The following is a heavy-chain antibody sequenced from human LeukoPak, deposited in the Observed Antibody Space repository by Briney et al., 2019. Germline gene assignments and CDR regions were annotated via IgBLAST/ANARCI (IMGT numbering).Heavy chain of an antibody. CDR3: ARAPTDSSGYLGYNWFDP. J-gene: IGHJ5*02. CDR1: GGTFTTYI. CDR2: IIPISGTA. Sequence: SVKVSCTSSGGTFTTYIFTWVRQAPGQGLEWMGRIIPISGTANYAQKFQGRVTITADESTSTAYMELSSLRSEDTAVYYCARAPTDSSGYLGYNWFDPWGQGTLVTVSS. D-gene: IGHD3-22*01. V-gene: IGHV1-69*13.